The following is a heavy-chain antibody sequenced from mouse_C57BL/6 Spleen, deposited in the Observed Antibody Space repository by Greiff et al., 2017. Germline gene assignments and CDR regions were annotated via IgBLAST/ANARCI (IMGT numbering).Heavy chain of an antibody. J-gene: IGHJ3*01. CDR2: INPSSGYT. V-gene: IGHV1-7*01. CDR1: GYTFTSYW. Sequence: VQLQQSGAELAKPGASVKLSCKASGYTFTSYWMHWVKQRPGQGLEWIGYINPSSGYTKYNQKFKDKATLAADKSSSTAYMQLSSLTYEDSAVYYCARGNSSGSDGMDYWGQGTLVTVSA. CDR3: ARGNSSGSDGMDY. D-gene: IGHD3-2*02.